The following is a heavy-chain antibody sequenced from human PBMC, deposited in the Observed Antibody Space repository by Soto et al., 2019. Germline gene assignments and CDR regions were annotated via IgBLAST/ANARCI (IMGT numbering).Heavy chain of an antibody. J-gene: IGHJ6*02. CDR1: GFTFSNAW. CDR3: TTESRLLWFGELSIYGMDV. Sequence: GGSLRLSCAASGFTFSNAWMSWVRQAPGKGLEWVGRIKSKTDGGTTDYAAPVKGRFTISRDDSKNTLYLQMNSLKTEDTAVYYCTTESRLLWFGELSIYGMDVWGQGTTVTVS. V-gene: IGHV3-15*01. D-gene: IGHD3-10*01. CDR2: IKSKTDGGTT.